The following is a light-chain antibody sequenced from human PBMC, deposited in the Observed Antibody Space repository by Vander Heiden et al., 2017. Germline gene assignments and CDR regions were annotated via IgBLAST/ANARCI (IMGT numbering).Light chain of an antibody. V-gene: IGKV3-20*01. CDR1: QSVSSNY. Sequence: EIVLTHSPGTLSLSPGERATLSCRASQSVSSNYLAWFQQKPGQAPRLLIYGASSRATGTPDRFSGSGSGTDFTLTVGRLEPEDSAVYYCQQYGDSPPWTFGQGTKVEIK. CDR3: QQYGDSPPWT. J-gene: IGKJ1*01. CDR2: GAS.